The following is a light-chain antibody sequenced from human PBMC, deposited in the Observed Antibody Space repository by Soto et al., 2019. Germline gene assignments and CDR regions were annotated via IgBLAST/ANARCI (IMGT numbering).Light chain of an antibody. CDR3: AAWDDSLNGDV. V-gene: IGLV1-44*01. Sequence: QAVVTQPPSTSGTPGQRVTISCSGSSSNIGSNTVNWYQQLPGTAPKLLIYSSDQRPSGVPDRFSGSKSGTSASLAISGLHTEDEADYYCAAWDDSLNGDVFGTGTKVTVL. J-gene: IGLJ1*01. CDR1: SSNIGSNT. CDR2: SSD.